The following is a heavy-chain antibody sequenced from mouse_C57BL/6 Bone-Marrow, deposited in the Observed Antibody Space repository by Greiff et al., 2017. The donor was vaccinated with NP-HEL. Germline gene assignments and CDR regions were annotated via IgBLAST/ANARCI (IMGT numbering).Heavy chain of an antibody. D-gene: IGHD1-1*01. Sequence: VQVVESGPGLVAPSQSLSITCTVSGFSLTSYAISWVRQPPGKGLEWLGVIWTGGGTNYNSALKSRLSISKDNSKSQVFLKMNSLQTDDTARYYCARNLRDYGSSYGFAYWGQGTLVTVSA. CDR1: GFSLTSYA. CDR3: ARNLRDYGSSYGFAY. V-gene: IGHV2-9-1*01. CDR2: IWTGGGT. J-gene: IGHJ3*01.